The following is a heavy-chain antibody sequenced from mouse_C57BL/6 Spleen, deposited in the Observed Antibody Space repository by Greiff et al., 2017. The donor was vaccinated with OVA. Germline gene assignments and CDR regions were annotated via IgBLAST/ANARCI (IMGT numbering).Heavy chain of an antibody. CDR2: ISDGGSYT. J-gene: IGHJ2*01. Sequence: EVQGVESGGGLVKPGGSLKLSCAASGFTFSSYAMSWVRQTPEQRLEWVATISDGGSYTYYPDNVKGRFTISRDNAKNNLYLQMSHLKSEDTAMYYCARDRLRDYFDYWGQGTTLTVSS. CDR1: GFTFSSYA. CDR3: ARDRLRDYFDY. D-gene: IGHD1-1*01. V-gene: IGHV5-4*01.